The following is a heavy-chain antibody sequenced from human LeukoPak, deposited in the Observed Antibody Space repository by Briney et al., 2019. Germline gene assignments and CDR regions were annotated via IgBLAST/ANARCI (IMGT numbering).Heavy chain of an antibody. Sequence: SETLSLTCAVYGGSFSGYYWCWIRQPPGKGLEWIGEINHSGSTNYNPSLKSRVTISVDTSKNQFSLKLSSVTAADTAVYYCARVLRSPAAISRVVYYGMDVWGKGTTVTVSS. CDR2: INHSGST. CDR1: GGSFSGYY. CDR3: ARVLRSPAAISRVVYYGMDV. J-gene: IGHJ6*04. D-gene: IGHD2-2*01. V-gene: IGHV4-34*01.